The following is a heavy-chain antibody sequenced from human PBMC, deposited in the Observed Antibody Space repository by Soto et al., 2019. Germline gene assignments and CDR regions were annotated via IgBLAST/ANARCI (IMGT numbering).Heavy chain of an antibody. Sequence: QVQLVQSGAEVKKPGSSVKVSCKASGGTFSSYTISWVRQAPGQGLEWMGRIIPILGIANYAQKFQGRVTITADKSTSKAYMELSSLRSEDTAVYYCARDQDRGNYGDGDYWGQGTLVTVSS. D-gene: IGHD4-17*01. CDR3: ARDQDRGNYGDGDY. CDR2: IIPILGIA. CDR1: GGTFSSYT. V-gene: IGHV1-69*08. J-gene: IGHJ4*02.